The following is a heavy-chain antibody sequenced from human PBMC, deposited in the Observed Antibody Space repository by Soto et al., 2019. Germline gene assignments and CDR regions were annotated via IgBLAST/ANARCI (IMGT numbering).Heavy chain of an antibody. Sequence: ASVKVSCKASGYTFTTYGIHWVRQAPGQRLEWMGWINAGNGDTKYSQKFQGRATIARDKSTSTAYMELSSLRSEDTAVYYCARAWDIVVVPAAMHYYYGMDVWGQGTTVTVS. CDR2: INAGNGDT. V-gene: IGHV1-3*01. D-gene: IGHD2-2*01. CDR3: ARAWDIVVVPAAMHYYYGMDV. CDR1: GYTFTTYG. J-gene: IGHJ6*02.